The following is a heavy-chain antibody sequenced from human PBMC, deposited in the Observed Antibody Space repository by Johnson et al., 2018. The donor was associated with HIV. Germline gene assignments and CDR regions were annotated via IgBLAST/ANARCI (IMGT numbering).Heavy chain of an antibody. CDR1: GFTFSDYY. D-gene: IGHD6-13*01. Sequence: QVQLVESGGGVVQPGRSLRLSCAASGFTFSDYYMSWIRQAPGKGLAWVSYISSSGSPIYSADSVKGRFTISRDNSKNTLYLQMNSLRAEDTAVYYCARTPSWYYTFDIWGQGSMVTVSS. V-gene: IGHV3-11*04. CDR3: ARTPSWYYTFDI. J-gene: IGHJ3*02. CDR2: ISSSGSPI.